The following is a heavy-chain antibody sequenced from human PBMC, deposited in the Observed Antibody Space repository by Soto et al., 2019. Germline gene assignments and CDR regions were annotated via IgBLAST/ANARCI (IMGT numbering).Heavy chain of an antibody. CDR2: ISHNGGN. Sequence: PSELLARTCAVYGGSVNLYYWGGIRQPPGTGPEWIGEISHNGGNHYNTSLKDRVTMSVDTSKKKLSLRLSAVTAADRAIYYCATRIKLFVLLIPPFDSWAQGTQVTDS. D-gene: IGHD3-3*01. CDR3: ATRIKLFVLLIPPFDS. J-gene: IGHJ5*01. V-gene: IGHV4-34*01. CDR1: GGSVNLYY.